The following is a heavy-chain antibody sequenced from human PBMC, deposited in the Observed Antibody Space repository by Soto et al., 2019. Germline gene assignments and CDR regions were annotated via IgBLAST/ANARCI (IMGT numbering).Heavy chain of an antibody. CDR1: GYTFTNYG. J-gene: IGHJ6*01. Sequence: ASVKVSCKASGYTFTNYGISWVRQAPGQGLEWMGWISGHNDNTYYTQKFQGRVTMTKDTLTRTAYMELRSMRSDDTAVYYCENYCSVTSCYRDGMDVWG. CDR3: ENYCSVTSCYRDGMDV. D-gene: IGHD2-2*01. V-gene: IGHV1-18*04. CDR2: ISGHNDNT.